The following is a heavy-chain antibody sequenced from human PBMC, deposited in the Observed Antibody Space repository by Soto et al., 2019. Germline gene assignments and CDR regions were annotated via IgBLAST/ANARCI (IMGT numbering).Heavy chain of an antibody. CDR1: GGSVSSGSYY. CDR2: IYYSGST. V-gene: IGHV4-61*01. CDR3: AREDYHDSSD. J-gene: IGHJ1*01. D-gene: IGHD3-22*01. Sequence: QVQLQESGPGLVKPSETLSLTCTVSGGSVSSGSYYWSWIRQPPGKGLEWIGYIYYSGSTNYNPSLKSRVTISVDTSKNPFSLKLSSVTAADTAVYYCAREDYHDSSDWGQGPLVTVSS.